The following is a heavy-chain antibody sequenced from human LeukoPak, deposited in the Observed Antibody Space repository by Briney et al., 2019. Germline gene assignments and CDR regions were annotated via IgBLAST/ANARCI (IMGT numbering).Heavy chain of an antibody. CDR2: IYYSGST. Sequence: PSETLSLTCTVSGGSISSGDYYWSWIRQPPGKGLEWIGYIYYSGSTYYNPSLKSRVTISVDTSKNQFSLKLSSVTAADTAVYYCARGEYDSSGYYPLGFDYWGQGTLVTVSS. J-gene: IGHJ4*02. D-gene: IGHD3-22*01. CDR3: ARGEYDSSGYYPLGFDY. V-gene: IGHV4-30-4*08. CDR1: GGSISSGDYY.